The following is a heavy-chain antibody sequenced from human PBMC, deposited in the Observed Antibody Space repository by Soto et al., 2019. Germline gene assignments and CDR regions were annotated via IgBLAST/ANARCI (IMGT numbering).Heavy chain of an antibody. V-gene: IGHV3-21*01. Sequence: GGSLRLSCAASGFTFSSYSMNWVRQAPGKGLEWVSSISSSSSYIYYADSVKGRFTISRDNAKNSLYLQMNSLRAEDTAVYYCARDALYSPNPGGVFDPWGQGTLVTVSS. D-gene: IGHD6-13*01. CDR1: GFTFSSYS. J-gene: IGHJ5*02. CDR2: ISSSSSYI. CDR3: ARDALYSPNPGGVFDP.